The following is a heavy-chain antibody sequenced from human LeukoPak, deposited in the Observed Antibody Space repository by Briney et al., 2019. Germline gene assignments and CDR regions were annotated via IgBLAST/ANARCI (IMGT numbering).Heavy chain of an antibody. J-gene: IGHJ3*02. Sequence: GGSLRLSCAASGFTFSSYSMNWVRQAPGKGLEWVSYVSSSSSTIYYADSVKGRFTISRDNAKNSPYLQMNSLRAEDTAVYYCARVGYQLLIDAFDIWGQGTMVTVSS. CDR3: ARVGYQLLIDAFDI. D-gene: IGHD2-2*01. CDR2: VSSSSSTI. V-gene: IGHV3-48*01. CDR1: GFTFSSYS.